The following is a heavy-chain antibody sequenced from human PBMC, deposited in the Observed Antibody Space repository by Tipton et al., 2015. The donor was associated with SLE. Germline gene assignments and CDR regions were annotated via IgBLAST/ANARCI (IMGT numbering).Heavy chain of an antibody. CDR1: GYSISSGYY. CDR3: ARAAEYYYDGSGYPHDAFDI. D-gene: IGHD3-22*01. J-gene: IGHJ3*02. Sequence: TLSLTCAVSGYSISSGYYWGWIRQPPGKGLEWIGSIYHSGSTYYNPSLKSRFIISVDTSKNQFSLQLSSVTAADTAVYYCARAAEYYYDGSGYPHDAFDIWGQGTMVTVSS. CDR2: IYHSGST. V-gene: IGHV4-38-2*01.